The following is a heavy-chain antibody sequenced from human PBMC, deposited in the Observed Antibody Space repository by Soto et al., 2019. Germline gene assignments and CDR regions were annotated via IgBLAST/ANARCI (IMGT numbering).Heavy chain of an antibody. J-gene: IGHJ4*02. CDR3: ARGRGSGSYYSRRYFDY. Sequence: PSETLSLTCAVYGGSFSGYYWSWIRQPPGKGLEWIGEINHSGSTNYNPSLKSRVTISVDTSKNQFSLKLSSVTAADTAVYYCARGRGSGSYYSRRYFDYWGRGTLVT. CDR2: INHSGST. CDR1: GGSFSGYY. D-gene: IGHD3-10*01. V-gene: IGHV4-34*01.